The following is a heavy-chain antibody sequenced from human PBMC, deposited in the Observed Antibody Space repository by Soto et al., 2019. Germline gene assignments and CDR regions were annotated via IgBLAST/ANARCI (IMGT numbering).Heavy chain of an antibody. CDR2: ISSSGNSI. V-gene: IGHV3-48*03. CDR3: ARDTGCSNGICSRFDY. CDR1: GFTFTSYD. Sequence: GGSLRLSCAASGFTFTSYDMNWVRQAPGKGLEWISYISSSGNSINYADSVKGRFTISRDNAKSSLYLQMNSLRAEDTAVYYCARDTGCSNGICSRFDYWGQGTLVTVSS. J-gene: IGHJ4*02. D-gene: IGHD2-8*01.